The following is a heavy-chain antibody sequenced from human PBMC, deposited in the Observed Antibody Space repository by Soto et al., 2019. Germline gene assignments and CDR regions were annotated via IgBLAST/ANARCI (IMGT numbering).Heavy chain of an antibody. J-gene: IGHJ3*02. V-gene: IGHV3-23*01. CDR2: VLGGGGST. CDR3: ARKGPPRDAFDI. Sequence: HPGGSLRLSCAASGFTFNNYAMSWVRQTPGKGLEWVSGVLGGGGSTFYADSVKGRFTISRDNSKNTLYVQMNSLRAEDTAIYYCARKGPPRDAFDIWGQGTMVTVSS. CDR1: GFTFNNYA.